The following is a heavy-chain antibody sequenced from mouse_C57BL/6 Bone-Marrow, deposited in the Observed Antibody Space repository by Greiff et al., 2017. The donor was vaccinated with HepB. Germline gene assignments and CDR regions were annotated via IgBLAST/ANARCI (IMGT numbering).Heavy chain of an antibody. D-gene: IGHD2-5*01. CDR3: TTPYSNPLAY. J-gene: IGHJ3*01. Sequence: VQLQQSGAELVRPGASVKLSCTASGFNIKDYYMHWVKQRPEQGLEWIGRIDPEDGDTEYAPKFQGKATMTADTSSTTAYLQLSSLTSEDTAVYYCTTPYSNPLAYWGQGTLVTVSA. CDR1: GFNIKDYY. CDR2: IDPEDGDT. V-gene: IGHV14-1*01.